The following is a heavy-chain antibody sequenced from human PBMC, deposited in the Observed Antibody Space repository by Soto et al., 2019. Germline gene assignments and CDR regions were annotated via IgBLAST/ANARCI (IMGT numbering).Heavy chain of an antibody. CDR2: IYYSGST. J-gene: IGHJ3*02. CDR1: GGSISSYY. Sequence: SETLSLTCTVSGGSISSYYWSWIRQPPGKGLEWIGYIYYSGSTNYNPSLKSRVTISVDTSKNQFSLKLSSVTAADTAVYYCARYWAIYGDYLGDAFDIWGQGTMVTVSS. V-gene: IGHV4-59*01. D-gene: IGHD4-17*01. CDR3: ARYWAIYGDYLGDAFDI.